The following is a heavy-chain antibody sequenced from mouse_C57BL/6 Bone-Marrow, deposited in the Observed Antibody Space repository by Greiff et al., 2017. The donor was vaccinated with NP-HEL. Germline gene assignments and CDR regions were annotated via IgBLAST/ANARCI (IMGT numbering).Heavy chain of an antibody. CDR1: GYTFTSYW. Sequence: VQLQQPGAELVKPGASVKMSCKASGYTFTSYWITWVKQRPGQGLEWIGDIYPGSGSTNYNEKFKSKATLTVDKSSSTAYMQLSSLTSEDSAVYYCARSGWGGWFAYWGQGTLVTVSA. D-gene: IGHD3-1*01. V-gene: IGHV1-55*01. CDR3: ARSGWGGWFAY. J-gene: IGHJ3*01. CDR2: IYPGSGST.